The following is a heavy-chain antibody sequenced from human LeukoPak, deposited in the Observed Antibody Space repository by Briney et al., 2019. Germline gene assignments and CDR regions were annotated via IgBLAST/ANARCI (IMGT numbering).Heavy chain of an antibody. V-gene: IGHV3-9*01. CDR3: AKASGDAYFDY. D-gene: IGHD7-27*01. J-gene: IGHJ4*02. CDR2: ITWNSGTI. CDR1: GFNFDDYA. Sequence: GGSLRLSCAASGFNFDDYAMYWVRQAPGKGLEWVSSITWNSGTIGYADSVKGRFTISRDNAKNSLYLQMNSLRAEDTALYYCAKASGDAYFDYWGQGTLVTVSS.